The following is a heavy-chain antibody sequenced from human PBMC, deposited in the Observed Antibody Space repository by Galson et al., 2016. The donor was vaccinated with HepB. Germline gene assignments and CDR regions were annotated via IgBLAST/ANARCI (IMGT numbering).Heavy chain of an antibody. CDR2: IYWDDDK. CDR1: GFSLSTRGVG. J-gene: IGHJ6*02. D-gene: IGHD2-21*01. CDR3: ARAYCGGDCLSYNILYQYGLDV. Sequence: LTLTCTFSGFSLSTRGVGVGWIRQPPGEALEWLTLIYWDDDKRYNPSLKSRLTVTEDNSKSPVVLTMTNMDPVDTATYSCARAYCGGDCLSYNILYQYGLDVWGQGTTVTVSS. V-gene: IGHV2-5*02.